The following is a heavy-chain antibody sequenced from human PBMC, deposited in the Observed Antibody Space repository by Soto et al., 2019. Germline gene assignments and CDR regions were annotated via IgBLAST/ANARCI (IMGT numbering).Heavy chain of an antibody. Sequence: SETLSLTCTVSGGSISSSSYYWGWIRQPPGKGLEWIGSIYYSGSTYYNPSLKSRVTISVDTSKNQFSLKLSSVTAADTAVYYCARFTYYYGSGSYYNLFGMDVWGQGTTVT. CDR1: GGSISSSSYY. CDR2: IYYSGST. V-gene: IGHV4-39*01. J-gene: IGHJ6*02. D-gene: IGHD3-10*01. CDR3: ARFTYYYGSGSYYNLFGMDV.